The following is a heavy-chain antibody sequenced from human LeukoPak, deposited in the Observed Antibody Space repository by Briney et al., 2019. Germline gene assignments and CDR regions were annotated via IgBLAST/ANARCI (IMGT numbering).Heavy chain of an antibody. D-gene: IGHD4-17*01. V-gene: IGHV4-59*01. CDR1: GGSISSYY. CDR2: IYYSGST. CDR3: ARGLRVRSSRYFDL. J-gene: IGHJ2*01. Sequence: SGTLSLTCTVSGGSISSYYWSWIRQPPGKGLEWIGYIYYSGSTNYNPSLKSRVTISVDTSKNQFSLKLSSVTAADTAVYYCARGLRVRSSRYFDLWGRGTLVTVSS.